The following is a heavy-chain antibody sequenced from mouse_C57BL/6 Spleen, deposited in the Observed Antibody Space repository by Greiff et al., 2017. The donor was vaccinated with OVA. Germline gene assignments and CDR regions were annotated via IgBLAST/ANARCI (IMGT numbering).Heavy chain of an antibody. Sequence: EVKLEESGGGLVQPGGSMKLSCAASGFTFSDAWMDWVRQSPEKGLEWVAEIRNKANNHATYYAESEKGRFTISRDDSKSSVYLQMDSLRAEDTGIYYCTRKAGTHFDYWGQGTTLTVSS. CDR1: GFTFSDAW. V-gene: IGHV6-6*01. CDR3: TRKAGTHFDY. J-gene: IGHJ2*01. D-gene: IGHD3-3*01. CDR2: IRNKANNHAT.